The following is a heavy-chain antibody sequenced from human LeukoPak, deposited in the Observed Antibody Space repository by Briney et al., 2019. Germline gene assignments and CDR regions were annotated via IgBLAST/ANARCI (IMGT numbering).Heavy chain of an antibody. J-gene: IGHJ4*02. D-gene: IGHD6-13*01. CDR3: ARVSPRSIAAAGNSDY. CDR1: GYTFTSYG. Sequence: ASVKVSCKASGYTFTSYGISWVRQAPGQGLEWMGWISAYNGNTNYAQKLQGRVTMTTDTSTSTAYMELRSLRSDDTAVYYCARVSPRSIAAAGNSDYRGQGTLVTVSS. CDR2: ISAYNGNT. V-gene: IGHV1-18*01.